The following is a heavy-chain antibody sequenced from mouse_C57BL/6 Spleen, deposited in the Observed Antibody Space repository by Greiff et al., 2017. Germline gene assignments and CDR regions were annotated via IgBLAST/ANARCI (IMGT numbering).Heavy chain of an antibody. CDR1: GFSFNTYA. CDR3: VRFIYGNYLYYYAMDY. J-gene: IGHJ4*01. D-gene: IGHD2-1*01. Sequence: EVKLVESGGGLVQPKGSLKLSCAASGFSFNTYAMNWVRQAPGKGLEWVARIRSKSNNYATYYADSVKDRFTISRDDSESMLYLQMNNLKTEDTAMYYCVRFIYGNYLYYYAMDYWGQGTSVTVSS. CDR2: IRSKSNNYAT. V-gene: IGHV10-1*01.